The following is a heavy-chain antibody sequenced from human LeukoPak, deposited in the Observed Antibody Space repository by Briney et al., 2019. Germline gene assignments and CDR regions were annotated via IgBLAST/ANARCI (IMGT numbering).Heavy chain of an antibody. CDR2: INPNSGVT. Sequence: ASVKVSRKASGYTLPGYYIHWVRQAPGQGLEWVGWINPNSGVTNYAQKFQGRVTLTRDTPISTAYMEVSRLRSDDTAVYYCARAHMTTVTLGDYWGQGTLVTVSS. V-gene: IGHV1-2*02. CDR3: ARAHMTTVTLGDY. D-gene: IGHD4-11*01. J-gene: IGHJ4*02. CDR1: GYTLPGYY.